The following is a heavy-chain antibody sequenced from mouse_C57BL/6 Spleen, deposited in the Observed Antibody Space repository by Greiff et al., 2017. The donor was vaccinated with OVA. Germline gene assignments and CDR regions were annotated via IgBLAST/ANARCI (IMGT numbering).Heavy chain of an antibody. Sequence: QVTLKESGPGILQSSQTLSLTCSFSGFSLSTSGMGVSWLRQPSGKGLEWLAHIYWDDDKRYNPFLKSRLTISKDTSRNQVFLKITSVDTADTATYDCARREDYSNYPFAYWGQGTLVTVSA. V-gene: IGHV8-12*01. CDR1: GFSLSTSGMG. D-gene: IGHD2-5*01. J-gene: IGHJ3*01. CDR2: IYWDDDK. CDR3: ARREDYSNYPFAY.